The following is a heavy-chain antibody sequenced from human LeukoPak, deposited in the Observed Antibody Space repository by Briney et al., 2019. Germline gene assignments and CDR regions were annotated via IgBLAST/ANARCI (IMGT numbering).Heavy chain of an antibody. CDR3: ARDKNSLHVWYDAFDI. Sequence: SETLSLTCTVSGGSISSAAYYWGWIRQSPGKGLEWIGRIYTSGSTNYNPSLKSRVTMSVDTSKNQFSLKLSSVTAADTAVYYCARDKNSLHVWYDAFDIWGQGTMVTVSS. V-gene: IGHV4-61*02. CDR2: IYTSGST. D-gene: IGHD3-16*01. J-gene: IGHJ3*02. CDR1: GGSISSAAYY.